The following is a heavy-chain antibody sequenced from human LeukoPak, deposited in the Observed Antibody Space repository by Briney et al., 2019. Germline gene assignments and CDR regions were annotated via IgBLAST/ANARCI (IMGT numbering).Heavy chain of an antibody. Sequence: PSETLSLTCTVSGGSISSYYWSWIRQPPGKGLEWIGYIYYSGSTNYNPSLKSRVTISVDTSKNQFSLKLSSVTAADTAVYYCARMDGSGSYYFDYWGQGTLVTVSS. J-gene: IGHJ4*02. D-gene: IGHD3-10*01. CDR3: ARMDGSGSYYFDY. V-gene: IGHV4-59*01. CDR2: IYYSGST. CDR1: GGSISSYY.